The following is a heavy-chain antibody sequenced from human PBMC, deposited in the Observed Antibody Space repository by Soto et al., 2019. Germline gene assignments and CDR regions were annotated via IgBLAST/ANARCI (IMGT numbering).Heavy chain of an antibody. CDR1: GGSISSYY. CDR3: ARGSGGSWSAFDI. CDR2: IYYSGST. D-gene: IGHD2-15*01. Sequence: SETLSLTCTVSGGSISSYYWSWIRQPPGKGLEWIGYIYYSGSTNYNPSLKSRVTISVDTSKNQFSLKLSSVTAADTAVYYCARGSGGSWSAFDIWAQRTMVTVSS. J-gene: IGHJ3*02. V-gene: IGHV4-59*01.